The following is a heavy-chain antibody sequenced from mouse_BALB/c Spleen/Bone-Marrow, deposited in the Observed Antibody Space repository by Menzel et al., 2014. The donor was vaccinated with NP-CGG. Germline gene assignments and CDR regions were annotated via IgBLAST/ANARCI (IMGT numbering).Heavy chain of an antibody. V-gene: IGHV5-6*02. D-gene: IGHD1-1*01. CDR2: ISSGGSYT. Sequence: DVMLVESGGDLVKPGGSLKLSCAASGFTFSSYGMSWVRQTPDKRLEWVATISSGGSYTYYPDSAKGRFTISRDNAKNTLYLQMSVLKSEDTAMYYCARAITVVATGGSFDYWGQGTTLTVSS. CDR1: GFTFSSYG. J-gene: IGHJ2*01. CDR3: ARAITVVATGGSFDY.